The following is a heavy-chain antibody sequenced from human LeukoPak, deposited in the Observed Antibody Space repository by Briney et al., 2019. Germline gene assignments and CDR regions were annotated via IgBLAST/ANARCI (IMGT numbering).Heavy chain of an antibody. CDR3: ARDPGYSSGWYDY. D-gene: IGHD6-19*01. Sequence: GGSLRLSCAASGFTFSSYGMHWVRQAPGKGLEWVAVILYDGSNKYYADSVKGRFTISRDNAKNSLYLQMNSLRAEDTAVYYCARDPGYSSGWYDYWGQGTLVTVSS. J-gene: IGHJ4*02. V-gene: IGHV3-30*03. CDR1: GFTFSSYG. CDR2: ILYDGSNK.